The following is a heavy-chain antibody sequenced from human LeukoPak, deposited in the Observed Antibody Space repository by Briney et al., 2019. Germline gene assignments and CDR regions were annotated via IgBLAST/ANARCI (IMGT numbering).Heavy chain of an antibody. V-gene: IGHV4-59*01. CDR3: ARNVGGLRGFDY. CDR2: DSYTGTT. D-gene: IGHD2-15*01. CDR1: GGSINSYY. J-gene: IGHJ4*02. Sequence: SETLSLTCSVSGGSINSYYWSWIRQPPGKGREWIGWDSYTGTTYFNPSLKSRVTISVDTSKNKYSLRLTSVTVADTAVFVCARNVGGLRGFDYWGQGTLVTVSS.